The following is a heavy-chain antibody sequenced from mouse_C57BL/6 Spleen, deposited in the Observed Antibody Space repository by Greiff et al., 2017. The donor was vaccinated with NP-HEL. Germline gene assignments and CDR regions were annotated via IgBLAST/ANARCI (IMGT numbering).Heavy chain of an antibody. CDR1: GYTFTSYW. CDR2: LDPSDSYT. CDR3: ARYPPHYYGSSPFDY. V-gene: IGHV1-50*01. Sequence: VQLQQPGAELVKPGASVKLSCKASGYTFTSYWMQWVKQRPGQGLEWIGELDPSDSYTNYNQKFKGKATLTVDTSSSTAYMQLSSLTSEDSAVYYCARYPPHYYGSSPFDYWGQGTTLTVSS. J-gene: IGHJ2*01. D-gene: IGHD1-1*01.